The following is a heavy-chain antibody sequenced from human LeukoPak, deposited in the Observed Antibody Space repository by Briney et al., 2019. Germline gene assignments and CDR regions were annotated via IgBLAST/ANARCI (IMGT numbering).Heavy chain of an antibody. J-gene: IGHJ4*02. D-gene: IGHD1-14*01. CDR1: GDSVSSNSAA. Sequence: SQTLSLTCAISGDSVSSNSAAWNWIRQSPSRGLEWLGRTYYRSNWYNDYAVSVKSRITINPDTSNNHFSLQLNSVTPEDTAVYYCTRNRGEGDYFDYWGQGTLVTVSS. CDR2: TYYRSNWYN. CDR3: TRNRGEGDYFDY. V-gene: IGHV6-1*01.